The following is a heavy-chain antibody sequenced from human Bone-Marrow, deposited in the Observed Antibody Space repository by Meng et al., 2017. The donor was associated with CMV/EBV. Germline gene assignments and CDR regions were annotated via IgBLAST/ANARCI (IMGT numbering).Heavy chain of an antibody. Sequence: ASVKVSCKASGYTFTSYYMHWVRQATGQGLEWMGWMNPNSGNTGYAQKFEGRVTMTRNTSISTAYMELSSLRSEDTAVYYCARRGVAARRGYWFDLWGQGTSVTVSS. CDR3: ARRGVAARRGYWFDL. D-gene: IGHD6-6*01. J-gene: IGHJ5*02. CDR2: MNPNSGNT. CDR1: GYTFTSYY. V-gene: IGHV1-8*02.